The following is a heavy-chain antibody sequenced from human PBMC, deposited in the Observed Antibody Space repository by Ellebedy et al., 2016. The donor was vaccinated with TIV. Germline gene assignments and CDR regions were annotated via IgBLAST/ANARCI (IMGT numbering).Heavy chain of an antibody. CDR3: AKQENYNAFDI. V-gene: IGHV3-23*01. J-gene: IGHJ3*02. Sequence: PGGSLRLSCAASGFTFSSYAMSWVRQAPGKGLEWVSSISSSGGDTYYADSVKGRFTFSRDNSKNTLYLQMNSLRAEDTAVYYCAKQENYNAFDIWGQGTIVTVSA. D-gene: IGHD1-7*01. CDR1: GFTFSSYA. CDR2: ISSSGGDT.